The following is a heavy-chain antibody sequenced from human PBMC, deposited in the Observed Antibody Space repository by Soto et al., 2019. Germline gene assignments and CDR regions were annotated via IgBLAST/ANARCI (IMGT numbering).Heavy chain of an antibody. D-gene: IGHD2-2*01. CDR2: IYYSGSA. Sequence: SETLSLTCTVSGGSISSYYWSWIRQPPGKGLEWIGYIYYSGSASYNPSLKSRVTISVDTSKSQFSLKLSSVTAADTAVYFCVKDLASCSSTSCSASDAFDIWGQGTMVTVSS. CDR3: VKDLASCSSTSCSASDAFDI. V-gene: IGHV4-59*01. J-gene: IGHJ3*02. CDR1: GGSISSYY.